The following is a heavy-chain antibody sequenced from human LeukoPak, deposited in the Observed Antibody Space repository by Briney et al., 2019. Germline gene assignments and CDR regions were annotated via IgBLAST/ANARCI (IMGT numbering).Heavy chain of an antibody. V-gene: IGHV4-39*07. CDR2: IYYSGST. Sequence: SETLSLTCTVSGGSISSSSYYWGWIRQPPGKGLEWIGSIYYSGSTYYNPSLKSRVTISVDTSKNQFSLKLSSVTAADTAVYYCARDRWGRATTFSDYWGQGTLVTVSS. J-gene: IGHJ4*02. CDR1: GGSISSSSYY. CDR3: ARDRWGRATTFSDY. D-gene: IGHD3-16*01.